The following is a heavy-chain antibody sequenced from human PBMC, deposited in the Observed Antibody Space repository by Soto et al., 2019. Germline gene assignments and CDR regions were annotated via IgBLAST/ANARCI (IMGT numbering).Heavy chain of an antibody. CDR3: ARSPKSIVVVVAAKTSGAFDI. J-gene: IGHJ3*02. Sequence: SETLSLTCTVCGGSISSGGYYWSWIRQHPGKGLEWIGYIYYSGSTYYNPSLKSRVTISVDTSKNQFSLKLSSVTAADTAVYYCARSPKSIVVVVAAKTSGAFDIWGQGTMVTVS. D-gene: IGHD2-15*01. CDR2: IYYSGST. CDR1: GGSISSGGYY. V-gene: IGHV4-31*03.